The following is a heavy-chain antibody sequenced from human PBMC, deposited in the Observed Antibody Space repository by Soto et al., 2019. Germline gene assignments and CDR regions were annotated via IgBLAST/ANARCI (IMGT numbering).Heavy chain of an antibody. CDR2: INPSVGST. V-gene: IGHV1-46*01. Sequence: ASVKVSCKASGYTFTSYYMHWVRQAPGQGLEWMGIINPSVGSTSYAQKFQGRVTMTRDTSTSTVYMELRSLRSEDTAVYYCARDGGNHDILKGPPDAFDIWGQGTMVTVSS. CDR1: GYTFTSYY. D-gene: IGHD3-9*01. CDR3: ARDGGNHDILKGPPDAFDI. J-gene: IGHJ3*02.